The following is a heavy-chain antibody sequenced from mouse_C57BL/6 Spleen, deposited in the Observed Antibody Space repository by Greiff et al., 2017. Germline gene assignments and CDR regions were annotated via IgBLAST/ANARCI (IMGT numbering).Heavy chain of an antibody. CDR2: INPSSGYT. D-gene: IGHD2-4*01. CDR1: GYTFTSYT. J-gene: IGHJ2*01. CDR3: ARDDYDDYFDY. Sequence: LVESGAELARPGASVKMSCKASGYTFTSYTMHWVKQRPGQGLEWIGYINPSSGYTKYNQKFKDKATLTADKSSSTAYMQLSSLTSEDSAVYYCARDDYDDYFDYWGQGTTLTVSS. V-gene: IGHV1-4*01.